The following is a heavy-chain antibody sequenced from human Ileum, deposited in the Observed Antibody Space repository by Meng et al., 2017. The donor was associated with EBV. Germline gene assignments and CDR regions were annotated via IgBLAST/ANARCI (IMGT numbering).Heavy chain of an antibody. CDR2: INSEGSST. J-gene: IGHJ4*02. CDR1: GCTLSCYW. V-gene: IGHV3-74*03. Sequence: VHLLAVVGEFFPPGWLHLSSCVAAGCTLSCYWVHCLRQAPGKRQVWVSRINSEGSSTEYAVSVRVRFTISRDNVKNMLYLQMTSLTAEDTAVYYCARGMRSYGDYLGYWGQGTLVTVSS. CDR3: ARGMRSYGDYLGY. D-gene: IGHD4-17*01.